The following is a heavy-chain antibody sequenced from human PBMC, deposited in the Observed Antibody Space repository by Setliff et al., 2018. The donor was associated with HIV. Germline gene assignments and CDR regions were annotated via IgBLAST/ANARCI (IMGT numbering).Heavy chain of an antibody. CDR2: INSDTGHT. V-gene: IGHV1-3*01. Sequence: ASVKVSCKASGYFFSTYAIHWVRQAPGQSLEWMGWINSDTGHTRYSQKFQDRLTFTRDTAASTAYMELRKLTFTDTAFYYCARGTVNFDYWGQGTLVTVSS. D-gene: IGHD4-4*01. CDR3: ARGTVNFDY. CDR1: GYFFSTYA. J-gene: IGHJ4*02.